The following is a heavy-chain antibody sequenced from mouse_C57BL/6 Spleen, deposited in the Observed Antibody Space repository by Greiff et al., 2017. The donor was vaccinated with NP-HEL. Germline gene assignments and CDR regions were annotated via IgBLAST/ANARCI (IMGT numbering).Heavy chain of an antibody. J-gene: IGHJ2*01. Sequence: QVHVKQPGTELVKPGASVKLSCKASGYTFTSYWMHWVKQRPGQGLEWIGNINPSNGGTNYNEKFKSKATLTVDKSSSTAYMQLSSLTSEDSAVYYCARSRMDYDRYFDYWGQGTTLTVSS. CDR2: INPSNGGT. D-gene: IGHD2-4*01. CDR3: ARSRMDYDRYFDY. V-gene: IGHV1-53*01. CDR1: GYTFTSYW.